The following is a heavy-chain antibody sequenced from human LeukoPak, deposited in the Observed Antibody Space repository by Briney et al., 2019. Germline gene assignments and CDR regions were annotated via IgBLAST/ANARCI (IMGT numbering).Heavy chain of an antibody. D-gene: IGHD4-17*01. CDR3: TRVYGDYRRHYFDY. CDR1: GFTFGDYA. V-gene: IGHV3-49*04. CDR2: IRSKAYGGTT. Sequence: PGRSLRLSCTASGFTFGDYAMSWVHQAPGKGLEWVGFIRSKAYGGTTEYAASVKGRFTISRDDSKSIAYLQMNSLKTEDTAVYYCTRVYGDYRRHYFDYWGQGTLVTVSS. J-gene: IGHJ4*02.